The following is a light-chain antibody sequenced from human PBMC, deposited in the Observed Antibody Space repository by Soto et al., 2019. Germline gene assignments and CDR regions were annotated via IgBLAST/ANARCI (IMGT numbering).Light chain of an antibody. Sequence: IVMTQSPSNLSVSPGERVSLSCRASQSIYDKLAWYQQKPGQTPRLLIYDASTRATGISGSFSGSGSGTEFTLTISSLQSEDFAVYYCQQYNRWPLTFGGGTKVDIK. CDR3: QQYNRWPLT. CDR2: DAS. V-gene: IGKV3-15*01. J-gene: IGKJ4*01. CDR1: QSIYDK.